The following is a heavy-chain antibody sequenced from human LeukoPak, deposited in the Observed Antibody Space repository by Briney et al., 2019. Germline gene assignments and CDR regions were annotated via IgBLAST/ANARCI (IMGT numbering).Heavy chain of an antibody. CDR2: IYYSGST. D-gene: IGHD3-10*01. CDR1: GGSISSYY. V-gene: IGHV4-59*08. J-gene: IGHJ5*02. Sequence: SETLSLTCTVSGGSISSYYWSWIRQPPGKGLEWIGYIYYSGSTNYNPSLKSRVTISVDTSKNQFSLKLSSVTAADTAVYYCARSGSGSYYNVNWFDPWGQGTLVTVSS. CDR3: ARSGSGSYYNVNWFDP.